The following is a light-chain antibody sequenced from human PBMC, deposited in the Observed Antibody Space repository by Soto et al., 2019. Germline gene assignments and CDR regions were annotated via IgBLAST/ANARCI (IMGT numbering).Light chain of an antibody. CDR1: QAFSNL. V-gene: IGKV1-12*01. CDR3: QQATTFPLT. Sequence: DIQMTQSPSSVSASVGDRVIITCRASQAFSNLLAWYQQKPGKAPKLLIYGASTLQGGVPSRFSGSESGTDFTLTISSVQPEDFATYYCQQATTFPLTFGGGTEVELK. J-gene: IGKJ4*01. CDR2: GAS.